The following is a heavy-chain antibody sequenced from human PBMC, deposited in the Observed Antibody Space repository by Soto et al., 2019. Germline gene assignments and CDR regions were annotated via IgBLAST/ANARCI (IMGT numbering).Heavy chain of an antibody. Sequence: QTLSLTCAISGDSVSSNSATWNWIRQSPSRGLEWLGRTYYRSKWYNDYAVSVKSRITINPDTSKNQFSLQLNSVTPEDTAVYYCARGVSSSFYYWFDPWGQGTLVTVSS. CDR2: TYYRSKWYN. CDR1: GDSVSSNSAT. J-gene: IGHJ5*02. CDR3: ARGVSSSFYYWFDP. V-gene: IGHV6-1*01. D-gene: IGHD6-13*01.